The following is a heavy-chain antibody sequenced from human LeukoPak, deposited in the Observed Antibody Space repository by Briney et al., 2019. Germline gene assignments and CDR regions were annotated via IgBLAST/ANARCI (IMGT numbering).Heavy chain of an antibody. CDR1: GGTFSSYA. CDR2: IIPIFGTA. Sequence: SVKVFCKASGGTFSSYAISWVRQAPGQGLEWMGGIIPIFGTANYAQKFQGRVTITADKSTSTAYMELSSLRSEDTAVYYCARVPRSNYYYYYYMDVWGKGTTVTVSS. J-gene: IGHJ6*03. CDR3: ARVPRSNYYYYYYMDV. V-gene: IGHV1-69*06.